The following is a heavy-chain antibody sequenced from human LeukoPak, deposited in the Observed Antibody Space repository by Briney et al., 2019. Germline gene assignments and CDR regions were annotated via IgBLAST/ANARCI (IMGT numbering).Heavy chain of an antibody. V-gene: IGHV3-30*02. CDR2: IRYDGSNK. CDR3: AKDAGYSYGTDY. J-gene: IGHJ4*02. Sequence: GSLSLSFAASGFTFSSYGMHWVRPAPGKGLEWVAFIRYDGSNKYYADSVKGRFTISRDNSKNTLYLQMNSLRAEDTAVYYCAKDAGYSYGTDYWGQGTLVTVSS. D-gene: IGHD5-18*01. CDR1: GFTFSSYG.